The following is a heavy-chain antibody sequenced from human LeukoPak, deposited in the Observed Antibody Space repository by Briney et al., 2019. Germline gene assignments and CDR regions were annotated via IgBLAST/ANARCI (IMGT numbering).Heavy chain of an antibody. V-gene: IGHV1-18*01. CDR2: ISTYDDNI. CDR1: GYTFTTYG. CDR3: ARETYSNILTGTDY. Sequence: ASVKVSCKASGYTFTTYGLSWVRQAPGQGLEWLGWISTYDDNIKYAQSLQGRLTLTIDTSTSTAYMELRSLTSDDTAVYYCARETYSNILTGTDYWGPGTLVTGSS. D-gene: IGHD3-9*01. J-gene: IGHJ4*02.